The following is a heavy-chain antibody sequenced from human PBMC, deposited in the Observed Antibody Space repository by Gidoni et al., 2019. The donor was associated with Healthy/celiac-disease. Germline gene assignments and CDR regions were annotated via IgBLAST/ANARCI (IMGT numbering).Heavy chain of an antibody. Sequence: QLQLQQWGAGLFKPSETLSLTCAVYGGSFSGYYWRWIRQPPGKGLEWIGEVNHSGSTNYKPSLKRRVTIAVDTSKNQFCLKLSSVTAADTAVYYCARTSFYYGSGSYFDWGQGTLVTVSS. D-gene: IGHD3-10*01. V-gene: IGHV4-34*01. J-gene: IGHJ4*02. CDR2: VNHSGST. CDR1: GGSFSGYY. CDR3: ARTSFYYGSGSYFD.